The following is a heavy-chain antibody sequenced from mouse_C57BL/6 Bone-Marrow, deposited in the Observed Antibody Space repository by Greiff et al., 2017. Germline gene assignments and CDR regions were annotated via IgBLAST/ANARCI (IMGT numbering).Heavy chain of an antibody. Sequence: QVHVKQPGAELVMPGASVKLSCKASGYTFTSYWMHWVKQRPGQGLEWIGEIDPSDSYTNYNQKFKGKSTLTVDKSSSTAYMQLSRLTSEDSAVYYCARGIYYGKGYYAMDYWGQGTSVTVSS. CDR1: GYTFTSYW. CDR2: IDPSDSYT. V-gene: IGHV1-69*01. J-gene: IGHJ4*01. CDR3: ARGIYYGKGYYAMDY. D-gene: IGHD2-1*01.